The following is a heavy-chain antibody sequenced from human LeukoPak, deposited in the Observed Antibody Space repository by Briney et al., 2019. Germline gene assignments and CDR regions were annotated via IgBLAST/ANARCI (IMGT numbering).Heavy chain of an antibody. CDR2: INPNSGGT. CDR3: ARAARITIFGVVIITLDY. CDR1: GYTFTGYY. D-gene: IGHD3-3*01. J-gene: IGHJ4*02. Sequence: ASVKVSCKASGYTFTGYYMHRVRQAPGQGLEWMGWINPNSGGTNYAQKFQCRVTMTRDTSISTAYMELSRLRSDDTAVYYCARAARITIFGVVIITLDYWGQGTLVTVSS. V-gene: IGHV1-2*02.